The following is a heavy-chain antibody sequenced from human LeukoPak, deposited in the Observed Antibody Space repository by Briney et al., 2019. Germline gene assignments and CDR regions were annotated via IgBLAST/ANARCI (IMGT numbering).Heavy chain of an antibody. CDR3: ARPGRDYYDSSGDDLDY. V-gene: IGHV3-21*01. D-gene: IGHD3-22*01. J-gene: IGHJ4*02. CDR2: ISSSSSSYI. Sequence: PGGSLRLSCAASGFTFSSYSMNWVRQAPGKGLEWVSSISSSSSSYIYYADSVKGRFTISRDNAKNSLYLQMNSLRAEDTAVYYCARPGRDYYDSSGDDLDYWGQGTLVTVSS. CDR1: GFTFSSYS.